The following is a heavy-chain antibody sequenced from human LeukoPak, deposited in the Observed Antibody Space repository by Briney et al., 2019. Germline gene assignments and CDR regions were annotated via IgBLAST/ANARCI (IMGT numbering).Heavy chain of an antibody. CDR2: IRSSTGTI. J-gene: IGHJ4*02. D-gene: IGHD2-21*01. V-gene: IGHV3-48*02. CDR3: ARDRDFAFDY. Sequence: GGSLRLSCVVSGFTFSSYSMNWVRQAPGKGLEWVSYIRSSTGTIYYADSVRDRFTVSSDNAKSSLYLQSNSLRDEDTAVYYCARDRDFAFDYWGQGTLVTVSS. CDR1: GFTFSSYS.